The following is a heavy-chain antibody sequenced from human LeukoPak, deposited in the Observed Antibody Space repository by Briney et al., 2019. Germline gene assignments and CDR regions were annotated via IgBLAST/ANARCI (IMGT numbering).Heavy chain of an antibody. CDR1: GFTFDDYA. CDR3: AKEGGSGWYMGDDY. D-gene: IGHD6-19*01. V-gene: IGHV3-9*01. Sequence: GESLRLSCAASGFTFDDYAMHWVRQAPGKGLEWVSGISWNSGSIGYADSVKGRFTISRDNAKNSLYLQMNSLRAEDTALYYCAKEGGSGWYMGDDYWGQGTLVTVSS. J-gene: IGHJ4*02. CDR2: ISWNSGSI.